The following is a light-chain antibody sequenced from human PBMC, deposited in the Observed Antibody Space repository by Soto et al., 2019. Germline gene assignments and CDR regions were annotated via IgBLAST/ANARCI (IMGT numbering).Light chain of an antibody. Sequence: TQSPSTLSASLGDSVTITFRASQSISSWLAWYQQKPGQAPRLLIYGASSRATGIPDRFSGSGSGTDFTLTISRLEPEDFAVYYCQQFSSYPLTFGGGTKVDI. CDR3: QQFSSYPLT. CDR1: QSISSW. CDR2: GAS. J-gene: IGKJ4*01. V-gene: IGKV3-20*01.